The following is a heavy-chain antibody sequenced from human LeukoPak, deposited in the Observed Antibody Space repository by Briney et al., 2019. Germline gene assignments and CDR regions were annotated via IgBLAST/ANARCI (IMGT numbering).Heavy chain of an antibody. V-gene: IGHV1-2*02. CDR1: GYTFTGYY. Sequence: GASVKVSCKASGYTFTGYYMHWVRQAPGQGLEWMGWINPNSGGTNYAQKFQGRVTVTRDTSISTAYMELSRLRSDDTAVYYCARDHPNSSGWYGYWGQGTLVTVSS. CDR2: INPNSGGT. CDR3: ARDHPNSSGWYGY. D-gene: IGHD6-19*01. J-gene: IGHJ4*02.